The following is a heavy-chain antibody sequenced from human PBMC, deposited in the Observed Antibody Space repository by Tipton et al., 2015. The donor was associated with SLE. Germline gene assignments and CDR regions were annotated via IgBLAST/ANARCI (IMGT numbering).Heavy chain of an antibody. V-gene: IGHV4-61*09. CDR3: ARHKEDTAYYYYYYMDV. J-gene: IGHJ6*03. CDR1: GDSISSGNYY. CDR2: IYTGGTT. Sequence: TLSLTCTVSGDSISSGNYYWSWIRQPAGKGLEWIGHIYTGGTTNHNPSLRSRVTISVDMSKNQFSLKLSSVTAADTAVYYCARHKEDTAYYYYYYMDVWGKGTTVTISS. D-gene: IGHD5-18*01.